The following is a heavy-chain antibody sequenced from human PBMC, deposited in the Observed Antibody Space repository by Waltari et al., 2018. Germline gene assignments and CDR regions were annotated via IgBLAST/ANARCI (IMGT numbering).Heavy chain of an antibody. J-gene: IGHJ6*02. V-gene: IGHV1-18*04. Sequence: QVQLVQSGAEVKKPGASVKVSCKASGYTFTSYGISWVRQAPGPGLEWMGWISAYNGNTNYAQKLQGRVTMTTDTSTSTAYMELRSLRSDDTAVYYCARTYSSGWYSHAQISYYYGMDVWGQGTTVTVSS. CDR1: GYTFTSYG. CDR3: ARTYSSGWYSHAQISYYYGMDV. CDR2: ISAYNGNT. D-gene: IGHD6-19*01.